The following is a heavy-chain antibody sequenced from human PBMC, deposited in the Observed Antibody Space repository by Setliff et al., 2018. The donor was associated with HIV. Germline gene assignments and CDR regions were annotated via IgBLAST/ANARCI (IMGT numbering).Heavy chain of an antibody. CDR2: IYYSGGT. J-gene: IGHJ6*03. Sequence: LSLTCTVSGGSISRGGYYWSWIRQHPGKGLEWIGYIYYSGGTYYNPSLKSRVTISVDTSKNQFSLKLSSVTAADTAVYYCARVPTNPDFYYYYMDVWGKGTTVTVSS. CDR3: ARVPTNPDFYYYYMDV. CDR1: GGSISRGGYY. V-gene: IGHV4-31*03.